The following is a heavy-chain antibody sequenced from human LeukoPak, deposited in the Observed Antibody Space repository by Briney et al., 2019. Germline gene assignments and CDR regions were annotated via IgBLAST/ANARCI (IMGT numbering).Heavy chain of an antibody. V-gene: IGHV3-53*01. J-gene: IGHJ4*02. CDR1: GFTFSSNS. CDR3: ARRAGDYSHPYDY. CDR2: IYSGGNT. Sequence: GGSLRLSCTVSGFTFSSNSMSWVRQAPGKGLEWVSFIYSGGNTHSSDSVKGRFTISRDNSKNTLYLQMNTLRAEDTAVYYCARRAGDYSHPYDYWGQGTLVTVSS. D-gene: IGHD3-22*01.